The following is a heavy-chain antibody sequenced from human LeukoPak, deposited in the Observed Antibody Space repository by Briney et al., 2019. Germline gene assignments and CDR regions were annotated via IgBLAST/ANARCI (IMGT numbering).Heavy chain of an antibody. D-gene: IGHD2-15*01. CDR1: GFPLSSYS. J-gene: IGHJ4*02. Sequence: GGSLRLSCAASGFPLSSYSINWVPQAPGKGLEWVSYISSSGSAIYYVDSVKGRFTVSRDNAKNSLFLQMNSPRAEDTAVYYCVRVKGSYFDYWGQGALVTVSS. CDR3: VRVKGSYFDY. CDR2: ISSSGSAI. V-gene: IGHV3-48*01.